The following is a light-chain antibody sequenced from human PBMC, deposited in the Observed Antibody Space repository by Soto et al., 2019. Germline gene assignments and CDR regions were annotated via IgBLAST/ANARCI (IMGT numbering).Light chain of an antibody. CDR2: GAS. CDR3: QHYGSSPPYT. Sequence: EIVSTQSPGTLSLSPGERATLSCWASQSVSSSYLAWYQQKSGQAPRLLIYGASSRATGVPDRFSGSGSGTDFTLTISRLEPEDFAVYYCQHYGSSPPYTFGQGTKLEIK. V-gene: IGKV3-20*01. J-gene: IGKJ2*01. CDR1: QSVSSSY.